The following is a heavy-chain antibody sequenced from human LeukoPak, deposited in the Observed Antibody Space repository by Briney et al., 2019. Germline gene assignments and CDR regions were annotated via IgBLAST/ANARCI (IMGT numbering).Heavy chain of an antibody. J-gene: IGHJ4*02. CDR2: IWSDGTNK. Sequence: GGSLRLSCAASGFTSSHFGFHWVRQAPGKGLEWVAVIWSDGTNKYYGNSVKGRFTVHRDDSQNRVYLQMNNLRVDDTAIYFCAKDAQRGFDYSNSLEYWGQGSPATVSS. CDR1: GFTSSHFG. CDR3: AKDAQRGFDYSNSLEY. V-gene: IGHV3-33*03. D-gene: IGHD4-11*01.